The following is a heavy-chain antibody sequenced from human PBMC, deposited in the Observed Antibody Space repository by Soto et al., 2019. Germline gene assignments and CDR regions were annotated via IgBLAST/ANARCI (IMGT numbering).Heavy chain of an antibody. CDR1: GFTFSNYW. J-gene: IGHJ4*01. V-gene: IGHV3-7*01. Sequence: PGGSLRLSCAASGFTFSNYWMSWVRQAPGKGLEWVANIKEDGSEKNYVDSVKGRFSISRDNAKNSLYLQMNSLRVEDTAVYYCARVYPRMLFGVVTSYYFDCWGHGTLVTVSS. D-gene: IGHD3-3*01. CDR3: ARVYPRMLFGVVTSYYFDC. CDR2: IKEDGSEK.